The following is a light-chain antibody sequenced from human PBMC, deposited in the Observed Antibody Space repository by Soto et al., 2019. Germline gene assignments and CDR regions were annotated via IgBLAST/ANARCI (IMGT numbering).Light chain of an antibody. Sequence: EIVLTQSPGTLSFSPGERATLSCRASQSVSSSYLAWYQQKPGQAPRLLIYGASSRATGIPDRFSGSGSGTDFTLTISSLQSEDFVVYYCQQYDNWPWTFGQGTKVDIK. CDR1: QSVSSSY. V-gene: IGKV3-20*01. J-gene: IGKJ1*01. CDR2: GAS. CDR3: QQYDNWPWT.